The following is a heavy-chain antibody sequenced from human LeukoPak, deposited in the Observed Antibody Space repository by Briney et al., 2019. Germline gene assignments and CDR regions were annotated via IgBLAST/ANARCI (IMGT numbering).Heavy chain of an antibody. CDR2: IYYTGST. Sequence: PSETLSLTCTVSGGSISSYYWSWIRQPPGKGLEWIGYIYYTGSTNYNPSLKSRVTISVDTSKNQFSLKLGSVTAADTAVYYCARFSSSWYYFDYWGQGTLVTVSS. V-gene: IGHV4-59*08. CDR1: GGSISSYY. J-gene: IGHJ4*02. CDR3: ARFSSSWYYFDY. D-gene: IGHD6-13*01.